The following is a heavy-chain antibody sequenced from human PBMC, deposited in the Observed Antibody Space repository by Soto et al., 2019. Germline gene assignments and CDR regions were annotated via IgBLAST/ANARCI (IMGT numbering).Heavy chain of an antibody. J-gene: IGHJ6*02. CDR2: INAGNGNT. CDR3: ARDSGGMDV. CDR1: GYTFTSYA. V-gene: IGHV1-3*01. Sequence: GASVKVSCKAFGYTFTSYALHWVRQAPGQRLEWMGWINAGNGNTKYSKKFQGRVTITRDTSASTAYMELSSLRSEDTAVYYCARDSGGMDVWGQGTTVTVSS.